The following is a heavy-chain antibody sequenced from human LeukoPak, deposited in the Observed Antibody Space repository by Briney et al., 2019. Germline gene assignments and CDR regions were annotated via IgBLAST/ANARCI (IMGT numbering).Heavy chain of an antibody. V-gene: IGHV3-21*01. CDR3: ARDPSYGTSLDY. Sequence: GGSLRLSCGASGFTFSSYSMNWVRQAPGKGLEWVSSISSSSSYIYYADSVKGRFTISRDNAKNSLYLQMNSLRAEDTAVYYCARDPSYGTSLDYWGQGTLVTVSS. D-gene: IGHD5-18*01. J-gene: IGHJ4*02. CDR1: GFTFSSYS. CDR2: ISSSSSYI.